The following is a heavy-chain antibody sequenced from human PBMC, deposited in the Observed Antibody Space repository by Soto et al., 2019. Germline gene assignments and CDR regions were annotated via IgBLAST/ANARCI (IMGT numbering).Heavy chain of an antibody. CDR3: VKDRGGSYYHFDY. V-gene: IGHV3-23*01. J-gene: IGHJ4*02. CDR1: AFTFSSYA. D-gene: IGHD1-26*01. CDR2: ISGSGDST. Sequence: EVQLLESGGGLVQPGGSLRLSCAASAFTFSSYAMSWVRQAPGKGLEWVSGISGSGDSTYYADSVKGRFTISRDNSKNTLYLQMNSLRAEDTAVYYCVKDRGGSYYHFDYWGQGTLVTVSS.